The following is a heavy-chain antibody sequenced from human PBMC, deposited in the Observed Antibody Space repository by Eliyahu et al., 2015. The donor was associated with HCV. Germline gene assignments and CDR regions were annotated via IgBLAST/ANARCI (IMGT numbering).Heavy chain of an antibody. D-gene: IGHD7-27*01. Sequence: EVQLVESGGGLVQPGGSLRLSCAASGFTFNHYAMNWVRQAPGKGREWVSYISSSGTTTFHSDSVKGRFTVSRDNAKSSLYLQMTSLRAEDTAVYYCVRIPPNWGFGYGMDVWGQGTTVTVSS. CDR1: GFTFNHYA. CDR3: VRIPPNWGFGYGMDV. V-gene: IGHV3-48*03. J-gene: IGHJ6*02. CDR2: ISSSGTTT.